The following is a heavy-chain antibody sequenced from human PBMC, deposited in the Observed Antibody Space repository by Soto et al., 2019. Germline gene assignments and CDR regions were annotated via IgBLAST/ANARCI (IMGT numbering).Heavy chain of an antibody. CDR2: IYYNGAT. D-gene: IGHD2-2*01. CDR1: GGSISSSNYY. J-gene: IGHJ6*02. Sequence: PTETLSLTCTVSGGSISSSNYYWGWIRQPPGKGLEWIGTIYYNGATYYNPSLKSRLTVSVDTSKNQFSLKVSSVTAADTAVYYCVRLKGYCSNKGRYRHYAMDVWCQAITVTVS. V-gene: IGHV4-39*01. CDR3: VRLKGYCSNKGRYRHYAMDV.